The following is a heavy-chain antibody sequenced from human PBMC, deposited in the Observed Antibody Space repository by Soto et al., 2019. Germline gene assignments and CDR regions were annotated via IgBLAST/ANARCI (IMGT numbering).Heavy chain of an antibody. CDR3: AVDSSGYYYEREFDY. Sequence: QLQLQESGPGLVKPSETLSLTCTVSGGSISSSSYYWGWIRQPPGKGLEWIGSIYYSGSTSYNPSLKSRVTISVDTSKNQFSLKLSSVTAADTAVYYCAVDSSGYYYEREFDYWGQGTLVTVSS. J-gene: IGHJ4*02. CDR1: GGSISSSSYY. V-gene: IGHV4-39*01. CDR2: IYYSGST. D-gene: IGHD3-22*01.